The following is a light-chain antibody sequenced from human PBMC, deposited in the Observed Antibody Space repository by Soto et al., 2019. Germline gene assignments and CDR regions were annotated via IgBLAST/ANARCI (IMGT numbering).Light chain of an antibody. Sequence: QSALTQPPSASGSPGQSVTISCTGTSRDVGGYNHVSWYQQHPGKAPKLIIYQVSERPSGVPARFSASKSGRMASLTVSGLQAEDEADYYCSSYSAGSFYVFGTGTKLTVL. CDR3: SSYSAGSFYV. CDR1: SRDVGGYNH. J-gene: IGLJ1*01. CDR2: QVS. V-gene: IGLV2-8*01.